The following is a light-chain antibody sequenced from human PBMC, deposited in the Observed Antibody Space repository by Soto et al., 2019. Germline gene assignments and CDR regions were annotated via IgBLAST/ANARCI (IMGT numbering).Light chain of an antibody. CDR1: QSLSSS. CDR3: QKRSNWPPSIT. J-gene: IGKJ5*01. CDR2: DAS. V-gene: IGKV3-11*01. Sequence: DIVLTQSPATLSLSPGERATLSCRASQSLSSSLAWYQQKPGQAPRLLIHDASSRATGIPARFSGSGSGTDFTLTIISLEPEDFAVYYCQKRSNWPPSITFGQGTRLEIK.